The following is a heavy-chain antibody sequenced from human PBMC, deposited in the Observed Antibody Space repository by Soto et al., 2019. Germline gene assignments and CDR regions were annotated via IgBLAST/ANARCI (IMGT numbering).Heavy chain of an antibody. CDR2: IIPIFGTA. D-gene: IGHD2-15*01. Sequence: QVQLVQSGAEVKKPGSSVKVSCKASGGTFSSYAISWVRQAPGQGLEWMGGIIPIFGTANYAQKFQGRVTITADKSTSKAYMELSSLRSEDTAVYYCAVNIVVVVAATDPLYGMDVWGQGTTVTVSS. V-gene: IGHV1-69*06. CDR1: GGTFSSYA. CDR3: AVNIVVVVAATDPLYGMDV. J-gene: IGHJ6*02.